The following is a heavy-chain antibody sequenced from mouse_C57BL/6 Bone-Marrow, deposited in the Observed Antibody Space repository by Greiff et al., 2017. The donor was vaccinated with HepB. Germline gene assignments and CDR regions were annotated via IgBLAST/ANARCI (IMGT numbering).Heavy chain of an antibody. CDR3: ARGWWAMDY. V-gene: IGHV1-55*01. D-gene: IGHD1-1*02. J-gene: IGHJ4*01. CDR2: IYPGSGST. CDR1: GYTFTSYW. Sequence: VQLQQSGAELVKPGASVTMSCKASGYTFTSYWITWVKPRPGQGLEWIGDIYPGSGSTNYNEKFKSKATLTVDTSSSTAYMQLSSLTSEDSAVYYCARGWWAMDYWGQGTSVTVSS.